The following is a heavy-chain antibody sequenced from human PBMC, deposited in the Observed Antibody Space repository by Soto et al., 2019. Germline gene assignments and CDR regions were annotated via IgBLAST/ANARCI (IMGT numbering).Heavy chain of an antibody. D-gene: IGHD6-13*01. J-gene: IGHJ6*03. V-gene: IGHV3-48*01. CDR1: GFTFSSYS. CDR3: ARAGSSGWYRPDYYHYYMDV. CDR2: ISSSSSTI. Sequence: EVQLVESGGGLVQPGGSLRLSCAASGFTFSSYSMNWVRQAPGKGLEWVSYISSSSSTIYYADSVKGRFTISRDNAKNSLYLQMNSLRAEDTAVYYCARAGSSGWYRPDYYHYYMDVWGKGTTVTVSS.